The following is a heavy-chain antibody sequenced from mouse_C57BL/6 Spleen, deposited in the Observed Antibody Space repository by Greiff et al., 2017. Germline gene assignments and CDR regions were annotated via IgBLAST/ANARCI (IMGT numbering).Heavy chain of an antibody. Sequence: EVMLVESEGGLVQPGSSMKLSCTASGFTFSDYYMAWVRQVPEKGLEWVANINYDGSSTYYLDSLKSRFIISRDNAKNILYLQMSSLKSEDTATYYCARDGNYDYDGGYFDVWGTGTTVTVSS. CDR3: ARDGNYDYDGGYFDV. J-gene: IGHJ1*03. D-gene: IGHD2-4*01. CDR1: GFTFSDYY. V-gene: IGHV5-16*01. CDR2: INYDGSST.